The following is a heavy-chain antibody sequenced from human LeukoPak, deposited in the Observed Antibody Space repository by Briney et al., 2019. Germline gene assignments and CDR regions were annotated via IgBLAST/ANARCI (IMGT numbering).Heavy chain of an antibody. V-gene: IGHV3-30*04. J-gene: IGHJ4*02. Sequence: GKSLRLSCVASGFSFSDSVIHWVRQAPGKGLDWVAVISHDVKTTYYADSAKGRFTISRDNSRNTVFLQMNRLRPEDTAVYYCVKEAYYGWGSSPTFYFDYWGQGTRVTVSS. CDR3: VKEAYYGWGSSPTFYFDY. CDR1: GFSFSDSV. CDR2: ISHDVKTT. D-gene: IGHD3-10*01.